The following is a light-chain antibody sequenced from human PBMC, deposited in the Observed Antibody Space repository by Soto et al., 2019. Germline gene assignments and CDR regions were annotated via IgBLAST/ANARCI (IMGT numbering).Light chain of an antibody. J-gene: IGLJ1*01. Sequence: QSALTQPASVSWSPGQSIAISCTGTSSDVGGYNYVSWYQQHPGKAPKLILCDVSNRPSGVSDRFSGSKSGNTASLTISGLQTEDEADYYCSSYTTSSTYVFGTGTKLTVL. CDR3: SSYTTSSTYV. V-gene: IGLV2-14*01. CDR1: SSDVGGYNY. CDR2: DVS.